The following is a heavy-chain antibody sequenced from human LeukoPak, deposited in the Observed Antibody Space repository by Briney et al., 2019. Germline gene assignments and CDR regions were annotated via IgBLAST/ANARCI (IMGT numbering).Heavy chain of an antibody. D-gene: IGHD6-13*01. Sequence: GGSLRLSCAASGFPFSSYAMSWVRQAPGKGLEWVSAISGSGVSTYYADSVKGRFTISRDNSKNTLYLQMNSLRAEDTAVYYCAKLNDKSSSSVADYWGQGTLVTVSS. CDR1: GFPFSSYA. CDR3: AKLNDKSSSSVADY. J-gene: IGHJ4*02. V-gene: IGHV3-23*01. CDR2: ISGSGVST.